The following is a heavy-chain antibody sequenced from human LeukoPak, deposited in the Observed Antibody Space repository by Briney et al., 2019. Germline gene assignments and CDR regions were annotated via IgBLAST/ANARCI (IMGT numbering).Heavy chain of an antibody. CDR3: ARHPLRLLWFDP. V-gene: IGHV4-34*01. D-gene: IGHD5-12*01. CDR2: INHSGST. CDR1: GGSFSGYY. Sequence: SETLSLTCAVYGGSFSGYYWSWIRQPPGKGLEWIGEINHSGSTNYNPSLKSRVTISVDTSKNQFSLKLSSVTAADTAVYYCARHPLRLLWFDPWGQGTLVTVSS. J-gene: IGHJ5*02.